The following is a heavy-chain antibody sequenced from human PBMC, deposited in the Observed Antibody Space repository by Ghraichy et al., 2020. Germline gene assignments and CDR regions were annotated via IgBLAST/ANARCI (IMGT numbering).Heavy chain of an antibody. V-gene: IGHV3-23*01. Sequence: GGSLRLSCAASGFTFSNFGMSWVRQAPGKGLEWVSTITYSGISAYYADSVKGRFTVSRDNSKNTLYLQISSLRAEDTAVYYCAQEGRFEGPVTPCCTIDSWGQGTLVAVSS. J-gene: IGHJ4*02. CDR1: GFTFSNFG. D-gene: IGHD4-17*01. CDR3: AQEGRFEGPVTPCCTIDS. CDR2: ITYSGISA.